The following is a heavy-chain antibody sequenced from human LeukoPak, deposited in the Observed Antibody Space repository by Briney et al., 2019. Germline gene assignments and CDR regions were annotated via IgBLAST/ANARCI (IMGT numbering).Heavy chain of an antibody. J-gene: IGHJ4*02. V-gene: IGHV1-69-2*01. D-gene: IGHD3-3*01. CDR2: VDPGDGET. CDR1: GYTFTDYY. Sequence: ASVKISCKVSGYTFTDYYMHWVQQAPGKGLEWMGLVDPGDGETIYAEKFQGRVTITADTSTDTAYMELSSLRSEDTAVYYCATVIRFLEWFPDYWGQGTLVTVSS. CDR3: ATVIRFLEWFPDY.